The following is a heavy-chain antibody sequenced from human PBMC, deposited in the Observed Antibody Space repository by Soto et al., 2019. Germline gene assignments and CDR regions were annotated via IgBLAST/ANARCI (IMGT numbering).Heavy chain of an antibody. CDR3: ARRVTFGYSSSYDWFDP. J-gene: IGHJ5*02. CDR2: IWYDGSNK. CDR1: GFTFSSYG. V-gene: IGHV3-33*01. D-gene: IGHD6-13*01. Sequence: GGSLRLSCAASGFTFSSYGMHWVRQAPGKGLEWVAVIWYDGSNKYYADSVKGRFTISRDNSKNTLYLQMNSLGAEDTAVYYCARRVTFGYSSSYDWFDPWGQGTLVTVSS.